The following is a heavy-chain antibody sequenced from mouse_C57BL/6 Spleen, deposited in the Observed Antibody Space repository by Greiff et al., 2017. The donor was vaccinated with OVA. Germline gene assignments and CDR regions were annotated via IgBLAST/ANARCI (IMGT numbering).Heavy chain of an antibody. D-gene: IGHD2-2*01. CDR2: IDPSDSYT. Sequence: QVQLQQPGAELVMPGASVKLSCKASGYTFTSYWMHWVKQRPGQGLEWIGEIDPSDSYTNYNQKFKGKSTLTVDKSSSTAYMQLSSLTSEDSAVYYCARSYGYGYFDYWGQGTTLTVSS. CDR3: ARSYGYGYFDY. J-gene: IGHJ2*01. CDR1: GYTFTSYW. V-gene: IGHV1-69*01.